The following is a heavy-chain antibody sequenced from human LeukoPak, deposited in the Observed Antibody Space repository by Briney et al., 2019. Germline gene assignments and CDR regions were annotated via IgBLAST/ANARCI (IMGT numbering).Heavy chain of an antibody. CDR2: IYHSGST. D-gene: IGHD4-23*01. CDR1: GGSISSYY. CDR3: ARGQTTVVTPYFDY. J-gene: IGHJ4*02. Sequence: SETLSLTCTVSGGSISSYYWSWIRQPPGKGLEWIGSIYHSGSTYYNPSLKSRVTISVDTSKNQFSLKLSSVTAADTAVYYCARGQTTVVTPYFDYWGQGTLVTVSS. V-gene: IGHV4-59*12.